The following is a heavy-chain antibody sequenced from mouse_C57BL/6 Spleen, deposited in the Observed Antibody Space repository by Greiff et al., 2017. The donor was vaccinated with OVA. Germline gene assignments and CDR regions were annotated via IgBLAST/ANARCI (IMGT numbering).Heavy chain of an antibody. J-gene: IGHJ1*03. CDR3: ARLGANWYFDV. CDR1: GFTFSDYY. Sequence: EVMLVESEGGLVQPGSSMKLSCTASGFTFSDYYMAWVRQVPEKGLEWVANINYDGSSTYYLDSLKSRFIISRDNAKNILYLQMSSLKSEDTATYYCARLGANWYFDVWGTGTTVTVSS. D-gene: IGHD1-1*02. V-gene: IGHV5-16*01. CDR2: INYDGSST.